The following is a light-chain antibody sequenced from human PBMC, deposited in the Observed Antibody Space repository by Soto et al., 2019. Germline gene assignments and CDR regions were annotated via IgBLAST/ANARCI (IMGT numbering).Light chain of an antibody. CDR2: GAS. V-gene: IGKV3-20*01. Sequence: EIVLTQYPGTLSLSPGERTTLSCRASQSVSSSYLAWYQQKPGQAPRLLIYGASNRATGIPDRFSGSGSGTDFTLTISRLEPEDFAVYYCQQYGSSPRTFGQGTKADNK. CDR3: QQYGSSPRT. J-gene: IGKJ1*01. CDR1: QSVSSSY.